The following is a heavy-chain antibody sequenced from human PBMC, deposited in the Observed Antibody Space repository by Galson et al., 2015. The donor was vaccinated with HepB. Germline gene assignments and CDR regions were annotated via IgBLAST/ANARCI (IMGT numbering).Heavy chain of an antibody. V-gene: IGHV1-18*01. Sequence: SVKVSCKASGYTFTSYGISWVRLAPGQGLEWMGWISAYNGNTNYAQKLQGRVTMTTDTSTSTAYMELRSLRSDDTAVYYCARDWRSGSYYPAAFDIWGQGTMVTVSS. CDR1: GYTFTSYG. CDR2: ISAYNGNT. D-gene: IGHD1-26*01. CDR3: ARDWRSGSYYPAAFDI. J-gene: IGHJ3*02.